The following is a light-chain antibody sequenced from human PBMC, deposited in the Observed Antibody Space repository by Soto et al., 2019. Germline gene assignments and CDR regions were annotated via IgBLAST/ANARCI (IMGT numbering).Light chain of an antibody. CDR1: SRDVGIYNY. CDR2: EVN. V-gene: IGLV2-8*01. J-gene: IGLJ1*01. CDR3: SSYAGSSNV. Sequence: QSALTQPRSVSGSPGQSVTVSCTGTSRDVGIYNYVSWYQQRPGTAPKVMIYEVNKRPSGVPDRFSGSKSGNTASLTVSGLQAEDEADYYCSSYAGSSNVFGTGTKVTVL.